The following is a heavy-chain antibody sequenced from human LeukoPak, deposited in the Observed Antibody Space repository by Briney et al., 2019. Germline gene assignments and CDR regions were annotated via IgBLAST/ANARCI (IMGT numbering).Heavy chain of an antibody. CDR3: ATRNYYDRSAYYYYYFDY. V-gene: IGHV3-23*01. Sequence: EGSLRLSCVASGFTFSNYAMSWVRQAPGKGLEWVSAISGSGGSTYYADSVKGRFTISRDNSKNTLYLQMNSLRAEDTAVYYCATRNYYDRSAYYYYYFDYWGQGTLVSVSS. J-gene: IGHJ4*02. CDR2: ISGSGGST. CDR1: GFTFSNYA. D-gene: IGHD3-22*01.